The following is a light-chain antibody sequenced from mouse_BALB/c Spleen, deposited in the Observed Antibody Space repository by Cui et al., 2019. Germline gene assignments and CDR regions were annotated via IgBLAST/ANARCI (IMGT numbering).Light chain of an antibody. J-gene: IGKJ5*01. Sequence: QMHQPPSSLSASLGDTITITCHASQNINVWLSWYQQKPGNIPKLLIYKASNLHAGVPSRFSGSGSGTGFTLTVSSLQPEDMATYYCQQGQSYPLTFGAGTKLELK. CDR2: KAS. CDR1: QNINVW. V-gene: IGKV11-125*01. CDR3: QQGQSYPLT.